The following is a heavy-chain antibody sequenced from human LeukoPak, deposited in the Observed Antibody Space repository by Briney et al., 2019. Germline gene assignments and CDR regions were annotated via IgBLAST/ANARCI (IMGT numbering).Heavy chain of an antibody. CDR3: AMAYSSSWYYFDY. CDR1: GGSIRGYF. V-gene: IGHV4-59*01. Sequence: SETLSLTCTVSGGSIRGYFWTWIRQPPGKGLEWIGYIYYSGSTNYNPSLKSRVTIAVDTSKNQFSLRLNSVTAADTAVYYCAMAYSSSWYYFDYWGQGTLVTVSS. D-gene: IGHD6-13*01. CDR2: IYYSGST. J-gene: IGHJ4*02.